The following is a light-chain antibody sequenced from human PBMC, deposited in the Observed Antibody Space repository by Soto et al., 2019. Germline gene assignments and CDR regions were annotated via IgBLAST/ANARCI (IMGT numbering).Light chain of an antibody. CDR3: QQYGSTPWT. J-gene: IGKJ1*01. V-gene: IGKV3-20*01. CDR1: QSVSSSY. CDR2: DAS. Sequence: DIVLTQSPGTLSLSPGERATLSCRASQSVSSSYIAWYQQKPGQAPRLLMYDASSRATGIPDRFSGSGSGTDFPLTISRLGPEDFAVYYCQQYGSTPWTFGPGTKVEI.